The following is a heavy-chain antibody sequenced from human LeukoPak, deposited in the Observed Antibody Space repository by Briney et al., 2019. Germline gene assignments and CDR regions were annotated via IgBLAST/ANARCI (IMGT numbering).Heavy chain of an antibody. CDR3: ARGRGGSYHS. CDR2: INTDGSTT. Sequence: PGGSLRLSCAASGFTFSNDWMHWVRQAPGKGLVWVSRINTDGSTTTYADSVKGRFTISRDNAKNTLYLQMNSLRVEDTAVYYCARGRGGSYHSWGQGTLVTVSS. CDR1: GFTFSNDW. J-gene: IGHJ4*02. D-gene: IGHD1-26*01. V-gene: IGHV3-74*01.